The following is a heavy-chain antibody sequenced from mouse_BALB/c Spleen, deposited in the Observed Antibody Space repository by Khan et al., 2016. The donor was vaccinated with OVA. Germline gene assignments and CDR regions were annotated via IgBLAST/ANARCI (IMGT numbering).Heavy chain of an antibody. Sequence: QIQLVQPGPELKKPGETVKISCKASGYTFTNYVMNWVKQSPGKGLKWMGWLNTYTGEPAYAVDFKGRFAFSLETSASTAYLQINSLINEDTDTYFCTRFHGGYWGQGTTLTVSS. CDR2: LNTYTGEP. V-gene: IGHV9-3-1*01. CDR1: GYTFTNYV. J-gene: IGHJ2*01. CDR3: TRFHGGY.